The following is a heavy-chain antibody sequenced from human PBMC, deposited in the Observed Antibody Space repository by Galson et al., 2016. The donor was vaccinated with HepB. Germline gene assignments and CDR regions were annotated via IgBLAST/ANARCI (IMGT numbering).Heavy chain of an antibody. Sequence: SLRLSCATSGFIFDDFAMHWVRQAPGEGLQWVAVTSWDEGDKYYADSVKGRFTISRDNSKNPLFLQMNKLRPEDTGLYFCARGDDSSGWSEYYQDSETYYLLLDYFDHWGQGTQVTVSS. J-gene: IGHJ4*02. CDR1: GFIFDDFA. CDR2: TSWDEGDK. D-gene: IGHD3-22*01. V-gene: IGHV3-30-3*01. CDR3: ARGDDSSGWSEYYQDSETYYLLLDYFDH.